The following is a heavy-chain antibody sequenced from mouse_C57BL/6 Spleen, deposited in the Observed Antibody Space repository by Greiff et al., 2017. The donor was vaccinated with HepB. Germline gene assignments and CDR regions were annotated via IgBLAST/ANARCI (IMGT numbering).Heavy chain of an antibody. V-gene: IGHV3-6*01. CDR2: ISYDGSN. Sequence: LVESGPGLVKPSPSLSLTCSVTGYSITSGYYWNWIRQFPGNKLEWMGYISYDGSNNYNPSLKNRISITRDTSKNQFFLKLNSVTTEDTATYYCAGVHWDEYYFDYWGQGTTLTVSS. CDR3: AGVHWDEYYFDY. J-gene: IGHJ2*01. CDR1: GYSITSGYY. D-gene: IGHD4-1*01.